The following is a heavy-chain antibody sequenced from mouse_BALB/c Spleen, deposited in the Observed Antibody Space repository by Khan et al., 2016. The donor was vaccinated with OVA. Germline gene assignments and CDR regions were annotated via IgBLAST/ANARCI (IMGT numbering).Heavy chain of an antibody. V-gene: IGHV5-9-3*01. J-gene: IGHJ3*01. CDR2: INSDGDYT. Sequence: EVQLQESGGGLVKPGGSLKLSCIASGFTFSTFAMSWVRQTPEKRLEWVATINSDGDYTYYPDSVKGRFTISRDSAKNTLSLQMSSLRSDDTAMYYCARHNYGPFAYWGQGTLVTVSA. CDR1: GFTFSTFA. D-gene: IGHD1-1*01. CDR3: ARHNYGPFAY.